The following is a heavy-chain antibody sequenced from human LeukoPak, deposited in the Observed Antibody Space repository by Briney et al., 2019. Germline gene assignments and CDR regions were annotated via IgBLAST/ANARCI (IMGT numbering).Heavy chain of an antibody. D-gene: IGHD5-18*01. Sequence: PGGSLRLSCAASGLTFSSYWMHWVRHAPREGLVWVSGINSDVSSTSYADSVKGRFTISRDNAKNTLYLQMTSLRAEDTAVYYCARGPRYSYGPDFDYWGQGTLVTVSS. CDR3: ARGPRYSYGPDFDY. CDR2: INSDVSST. V-gene: IGHV3-74*01. J-gene: IGHJ4*02. CDR1: GLTFSSYW.